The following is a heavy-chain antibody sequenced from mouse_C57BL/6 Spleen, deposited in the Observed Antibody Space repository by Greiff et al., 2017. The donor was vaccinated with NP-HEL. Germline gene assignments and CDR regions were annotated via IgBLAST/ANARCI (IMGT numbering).Heavy chain of an antibody. CDR1: GFTFSSYA. Sequence: EVQGVESGGGLVKPGGSLKLSCAASGFTFSSYAMSWVRQTPEKRLEWVATISDGGSYTYYPDNVKGRFTISRDNAKNNLYLQMSHLKSEDTAMYYCARDQAYGSSLRWYFDVWGTGTTVTVSS. V-gene: IGHV5-4*01. CDR2: ISDGGSYT. D-gene: IGHD1-1*01. J-gene: IGHJ1*03. CDR3: ARDQAYGSSLRWYFDV.